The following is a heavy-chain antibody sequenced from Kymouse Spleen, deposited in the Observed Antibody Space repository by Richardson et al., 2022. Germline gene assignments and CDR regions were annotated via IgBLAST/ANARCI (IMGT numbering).Heavy chain of an antibody. V-gene: IGHV3-30*18. CDR2: ISYDGSNK. CDR1: GFTFSSYG. CDR3: AKDYCTNGVCYFDY. D-gene: IGHD2-8*01. Sequence: QVQLVESGGGVVQPGRSLRLSCAASGFTFSSYGMHWVRQAPGKGLEWVAVISYDGSNKYYADSVKGRFTISRDNSKNTLYLQMNSLRAEDTAVYYCAKDYCTNGVCYFDYWGQGTLVTVSS. J-gene: IGHJ4*02.